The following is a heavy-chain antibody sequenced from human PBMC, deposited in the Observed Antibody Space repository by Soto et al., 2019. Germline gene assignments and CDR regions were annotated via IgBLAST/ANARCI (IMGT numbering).Heavy chain of an antibody. Sequence: QFQLVQSGAEVRKPGASVKVSCKTSGYTFTNYGVTWVRQAPGQGLEWMGWISAYNGDTKSAQKVQGRVTLTTDTSTSTAYMELRSLRSDDTALYYCAKAARAASEAFEIWGQGTMVTVSS. CDR1: GYTFTNYG. D-gene: IGHD2-15*01. CDR2: ISAYNGDT. CDR3: AKAARAASEAFEI. J-gene: IGHJ3*02. V-gene: IGHV1-18*01.